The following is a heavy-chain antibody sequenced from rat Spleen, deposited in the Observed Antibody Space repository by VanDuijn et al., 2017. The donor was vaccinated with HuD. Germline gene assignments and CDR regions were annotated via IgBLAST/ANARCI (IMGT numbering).Heavy chain of an antibody. V-gene: IGHV2-30*01. J-gene: IGHJ3*01. Sequence: QVQLKESGPGLVQPSQTLSLTCTVSGFSLTSYNVHWVRQPTGKGLEWMGGIWGDGSTNYNSALKYRLNISRDTSKSQVFLKMNSLQTEDTAIYYCTRDPSRFGVDWFAYWGQGTLVTVSS. CDR3: TRDPSRFGVDWFAY. CDR1: GFSLTSYN. CDR2: IWGDGST. D-gene: IGHD4-3*01.